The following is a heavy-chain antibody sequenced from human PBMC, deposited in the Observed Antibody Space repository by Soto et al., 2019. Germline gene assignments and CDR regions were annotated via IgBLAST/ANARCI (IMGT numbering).Heavy chain of an antibody. V-gene: IGHV3-13*05. J-gene: IGHJ6*02. CDR1: GFSFRDYD. Sequence: EVQLVESGGGSVQPGESLRLSCAASGFSFRDYDMHWVRQPTGKGLEWVSGLGAADDPYYVASVKGRFSVSRDIAQNSLYLQMNNLRVDDTAVYFCARAYLGRLPRRADYYYAMDVWGRGTTVTVSS. CDR2: LGAADDP. CDR3: ARAYLGRLPRRADYYYAMDV. D-gene: IGHD1-26*01.